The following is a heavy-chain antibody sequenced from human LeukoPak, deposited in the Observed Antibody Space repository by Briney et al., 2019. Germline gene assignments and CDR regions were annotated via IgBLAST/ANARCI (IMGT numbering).Heavy chain of an antibody. CDR3: ARATGQLRFLEWLSRDY. D-gene: IGHD3-3*01. Sequence: EASVKVSCKASGYTFTSYYMHWVRQAPGQGLEWMGIINPSGGSTSYAQKFQGRVTMTRDTSTSTVYMELSSLRSEDTAVYYCARATGQLRFLEWLSRDYWGQGTLVTVSS. CDR1: GYTFTSYY. CDR2: INPSGGST. J-gene: IGHJ4*02. V-gene: IGHV1-46*01.